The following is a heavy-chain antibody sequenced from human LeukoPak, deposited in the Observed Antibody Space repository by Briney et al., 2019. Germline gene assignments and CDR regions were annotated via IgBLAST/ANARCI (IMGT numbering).Heavy chain of an antibody. CDR3: ARVREYYDILTGYYTHYGLDV. V-gene: IGHV3-30-3*01. D-gene: IGHD3-9*01. Sequence: GGSLRLSCAASGFTFSNYAMHWVRQAPGKGLEWVAVISYDGSNKYYADSVKGRFTISRDNSKNTLYLQMNSLRTEDTAVYYCARVREYYDILTGYYTHYGLDVWGQGTTVTVSS. CDR2: ISYDGSNK. CDR1: GFTFSNYA. J-gene: IGHJ6*02.